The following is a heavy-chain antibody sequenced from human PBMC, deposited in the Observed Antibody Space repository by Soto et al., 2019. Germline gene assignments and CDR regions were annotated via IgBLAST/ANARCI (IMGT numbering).Heavy chain of an antibody. J-gene: IGHJ5*02. CDR2: ISAYNGNT. V-gene: IGHV1-18*01. D-gene: IGHD2-15*01. CDR1: GYTFTGYV. CDR3: ARDLVVVAQRYNWFDP. Sequence: ASVKVSCKASGYTFTGYVVSWLRQATKQGLEWMGWISAYNGNTNYAQKLQGRVTMTTDTSTSTAYMELRSLRSDDTAVYYCARDLVVVAQRYNWFDPWGQGTLVTVSS.